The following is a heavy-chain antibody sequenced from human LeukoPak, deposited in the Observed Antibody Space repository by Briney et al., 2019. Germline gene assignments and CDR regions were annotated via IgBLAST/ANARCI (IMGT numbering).Heavy chain of an antibody. J-gene: IGHJ4*02. D-gene: IGHD4-17*01. Sequence: GGSLRLSCAASGFTFSNHYMNWVRQAPGKGLEWVSSISSGSSSIYYADSVKGRFTISRDNAKSSLYLQMNSLRAEDTAVYYCARAGPFYGDFHFDYWGQGTLVTVSS. CDR3: ARAGPFYGDFHFDY. CDR1: GFTFSNHY. V-gene: IGHV3-21*01. CDR2: ISSGSSSI.